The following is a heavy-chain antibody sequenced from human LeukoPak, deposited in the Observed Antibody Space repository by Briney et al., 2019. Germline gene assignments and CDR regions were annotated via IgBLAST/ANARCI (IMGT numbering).Heavy chain of an antibody. CDR3: ANSLKRLHGPYYFDY. Sequence: GGSLRLSCAASGFTFSNYALTWVRQAPGKGLEWVSSISTSGGATYYADSVKGRFTISRDKSKKMLYLQMNSLRADDTAVYYCANSLKRLHGPYYFDYWGQGARVTVSS. J-gene: IGHJ4*02. D-gene: IGHD5-24*01. V-gene: IGHV3-23*01. CDR1: GFTFSNYA. CDR2: ISTSGGAT.